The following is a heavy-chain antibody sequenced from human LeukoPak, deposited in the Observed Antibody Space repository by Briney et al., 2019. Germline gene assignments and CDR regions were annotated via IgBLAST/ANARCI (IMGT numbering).Heavy chain of an antibody. CDR3: ARSPVAGTFDY. V-gene: IGHV1-2*02. CDR1: GYTFTNYG. J-gene: IGHJ4*02. Sequence: ASVKVSCKASGYTFTNYGISWVRQAPGQGLEWMGWINPNSGGTNYAQKFQGRVTMTRDTSISTAYMELSRLRYDDTAVYYCARSPVAGTFDYWGQGTLVTVSS. CDR2: INPNSGGT. D-gene: IGHD6-19*01.